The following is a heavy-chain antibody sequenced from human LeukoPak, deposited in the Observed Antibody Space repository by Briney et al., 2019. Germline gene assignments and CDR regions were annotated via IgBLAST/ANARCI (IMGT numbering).Heavy chain of an antibody. CDR2: ISGSGHDI. Sequence: GGSLRLSCAASGFTFSNSYMTWVRQAPGKGVEWVAYISGSGHDINYSESAKGRFTISRDNAKNSLYLQMSSLRVEDTAVYYCARDPINIATAANGFDYWGQGTLVTVSS. J-gene: IGHJ4*02. D-gene: IGHD6-13*01. CDR1: GFTFSNSY. V-gene: IGHV3-11*04. CDR3: ARDPINIATAANGFDY.